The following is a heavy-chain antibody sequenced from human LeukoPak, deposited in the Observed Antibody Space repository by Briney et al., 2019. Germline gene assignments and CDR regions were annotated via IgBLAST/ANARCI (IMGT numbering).Heavy chain of an antibody. Sequence: GGSLRLSXAASGFTFSSYSMNWVRQAPGKGLEWVSSISSSSSYTYYADSVEGRFTISRDSAKNSLYLQMDSLRAEDTAVYYCARGRGYSGYDFGYWGQGTLVTVSS. D-gene: IGHD5-12*01. V-gene: IGHV3-21*01. CDR2: ISSSSSYT. J-gene: IGHJ4*02. CDR3: ARGRGYSGYDFGY. CDR1: GFTFSSYS.